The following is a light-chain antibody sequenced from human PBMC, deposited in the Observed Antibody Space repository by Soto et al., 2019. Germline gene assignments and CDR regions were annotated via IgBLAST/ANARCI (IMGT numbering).Light chain of an antibody. CDR3: ISYTGSSTSYV. Sequence: QSVLAHPASVSGAPGQSVTISCTGSSSVVGAYKHFAWYQQHPGKAPKFIVYEVSNRPSGVSNRFSGSKSGNTASLTISGLQAEDEADYYCISYTGSSTSYVFGTGTKVTV. CDR2: EVS. CDR1: SSVVGAYKH. V-gene: IGLV2-14*01. J-gene: IGLJ1*01.